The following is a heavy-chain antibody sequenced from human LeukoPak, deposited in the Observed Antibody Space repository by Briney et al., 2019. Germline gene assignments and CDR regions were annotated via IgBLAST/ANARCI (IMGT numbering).Heavy chain of an antibody. D-gene: IGHD5-24*01. CDR3: ATLKMATTFDY. Sequence: PGGSLRLSCAASGFTVSSNYMSWVRQAPGKGLEWVANIKQDGSEKYYVDSVKGRFTISRDNAKSSLYLQMNSLRAEDTAVYYCATLKMATTFDYWGQGTLVTVSS. V-gene: IGHV3-7*01. CDR1: GFTVSSNY. J-gene: IGHJ4*02. CDR2: IKQDGSEK.